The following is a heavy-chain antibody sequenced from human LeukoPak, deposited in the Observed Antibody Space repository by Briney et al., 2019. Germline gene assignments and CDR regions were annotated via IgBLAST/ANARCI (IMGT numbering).Heavy chain of an antibody. CDR3: ARLHDYYGSGSYYRDY. J-gene: IGHJ4*02. CDR2: INPNSGGT. Sequence: GASVKVSCKASGYTFTGYYMHWVRQAPGQGLEWMGWINPNSGGTNYAQKFQGRVTMTRDTSISTAYMELSRLRSDDTAVYYCARLHDYYGSGSYYRDYWGQGTLVTVSS. V-gene: IGHV1-2*02. CDR1: GYTFTGYY. D-gene: IGHD3-10*01.